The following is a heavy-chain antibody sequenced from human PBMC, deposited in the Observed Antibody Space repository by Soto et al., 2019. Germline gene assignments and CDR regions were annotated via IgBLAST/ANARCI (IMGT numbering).Heavy chain of an antibody. V-gene: IGHV4-59*01. CDR3: ARSSGYELDAFDV. CDR1: GGSITSYSY. D-gene: IGHD5-12*01. CDR2: VYYSGTT. Sequence: SETLSLTCSVSGGSITSYSYWNWIRQPPGKGLEWKGYVYYSGTTNYNPSLQSRVTKSVDTSKNQFSLKLTSVTAADTAVFYCARSSGYELDAFDVWGQGTKVS. J-gene: IGHJ3*01.